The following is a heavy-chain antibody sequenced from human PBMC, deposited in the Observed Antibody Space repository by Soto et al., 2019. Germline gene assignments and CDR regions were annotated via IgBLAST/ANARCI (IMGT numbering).Heavy chain of an antibody. CDR1: ENTFSSYY. D-gene: IGHD2-21*02. CDR2: IHPSGGGA. V-gene: IGHV1-46*03. Sequence: QAQLVQSGAEVKKPGASVKVSCKASENTFSSYYLHWVRQAPGQGLEWMGMIHPSGGGATYAQKLLGRATMTRDTSTSTVFMELSSLRSEDTAIYYCSRGGHITVVTASFDFWGQGTLVTVSS. J-gene: IGHJ4*02. CDR3: SRGGHITVVTASFDF.